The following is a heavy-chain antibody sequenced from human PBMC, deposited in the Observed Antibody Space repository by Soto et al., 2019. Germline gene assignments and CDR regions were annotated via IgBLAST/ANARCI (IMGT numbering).Heavy chain of an antibody. CDR1: GFTFSSYA. J-gene: IGHJ4*02. D-gene: IGHD3-9*01. V-gene: IGHV3-30-3*01. Sequence: PGGSLRLSCAASGFTFSSYAMHWVRQAPGKGLEWVAVISYDGSNKYYADSVKGRFTISRDNSKNTLYLQMNSLRAEDTAAYYCARGLQTGYYPFDYWGQGTLVTVSS. CDR3: ARGLQTGYYPFDY. CDR2: ISYDGSNK.